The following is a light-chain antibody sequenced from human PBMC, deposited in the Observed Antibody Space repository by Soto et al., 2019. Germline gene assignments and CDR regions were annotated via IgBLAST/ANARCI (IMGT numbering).Light chain of an antibody. CDR2: DAS. CDR1: QSVSGS. V-gene: IGKV3-11*01. Sequence: TMLTQSPAARSSPPGKTATLASTARQSVSGSSAWYQQKPGQAHGPLIYDASNRATAIPTRFSCSGTGTDFALTISSLEPEDLAVYYYQRRSNWPSLTFGGGTKVDIK. J-gene: IGKJ4*01. CDR3: QRRSNWPSLT.